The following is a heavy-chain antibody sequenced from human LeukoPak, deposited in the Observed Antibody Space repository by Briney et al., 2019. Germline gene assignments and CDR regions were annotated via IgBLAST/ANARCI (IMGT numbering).Heavy chain of an antibody. CDR1: GFTFSSYA. J-gene: IGHJ4*02. CDR3: ARFELQSYDY. D-gene: IGHD3-10*01. Sequence: GRSLRLSCAASGFTFSSYAMHWVRQAPGKGLEWVSYISSSGSTIYYADSVKGRFTISRDNAKNSLYLQMNSLRAEDTAVYYCARFELQSYDYWGQGTLVTVSS. V-gene: IGHV3-48*04. CDR2: ISSSGSTI.